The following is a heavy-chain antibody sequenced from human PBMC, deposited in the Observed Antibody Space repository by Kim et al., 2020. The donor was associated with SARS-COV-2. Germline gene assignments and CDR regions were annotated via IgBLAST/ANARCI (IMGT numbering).Heavy chain of an antibody. CDR3: VKGVGAAYYFDY. D-gene: IGHD1-26*01. CDR1: GFIFSRKS. J-gene: IGHJ4*02. V-gene: IGHV3-21*06. Sequence: GGSLRLSCEGSGFIFSRKSLNWVRQAPGKGLEWVSSISGGSDHIRYADSLKGRFTISRDNAKNVVYLEMDSLRADDTAVYFCVKGVGAAYYFDYWGQGVLVTVSS. CDR2: ISGGSDHI.